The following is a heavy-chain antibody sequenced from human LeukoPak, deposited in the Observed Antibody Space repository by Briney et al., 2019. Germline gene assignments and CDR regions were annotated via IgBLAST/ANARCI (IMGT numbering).Heavy chain of an antibody. CDR1: GGSISSSSYY. Sequence: PSETLSLTCTVSGGSISSSSYYWGWIRQPPGKGLEWIGSIYYSGSTYYNPSLKSRVTISVDTSKNQFSLKLSSVTAADTAVYYCAKDPLRNYYDSSGYFGWVDYWGQGTLVTVSS. CDR3: AKDPLRNYYDSSGYFGWVDY. CDR2: IYYSGST. D-gene: IGHD3-22*01. V-gene: IGHV4-39*01. J-gene: IGHJ4*02.